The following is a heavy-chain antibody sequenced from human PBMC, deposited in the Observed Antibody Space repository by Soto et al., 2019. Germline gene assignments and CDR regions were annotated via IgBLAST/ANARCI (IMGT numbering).Heavy chain of an antibody. CDR3: ARLAVFGVVIPPYYYYGMDV. V-gene: IGHV5-51*01. D-gene: IGHD3-3*01. J-gene: IGHJ6*02. Sequence: PGESLKISCXGSGYSFTSYWIGWVRQMPGKGLEWMGIIYPGDSDTRYSPSFQGQVTISADKSISTAYLQWSSLKASDTAMYYCARLAVFGVVIPPYYYYGMDVWGQGTTVTVSS. CDR1: GYSFTSYW. CDR2: IYPGDSDT.